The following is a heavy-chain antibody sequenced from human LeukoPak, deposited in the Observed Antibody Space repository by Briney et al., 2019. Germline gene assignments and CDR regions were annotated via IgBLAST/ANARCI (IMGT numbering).Heavy chain of an antibody. D-gene: IGHD2-15*01. CDR2: VYSGGGT. CDR3: ARASFWFDYSGYYFDY. V-gene: IGHV3-66*01. J-gene: IGHJ4*02. Sequence: EESLRLSCAASGFTISTNYMSWVRQAPGKGLEWVSVVYSGGGTYYADSVKGRFTISRDNSKSTVSLQMNGLRAEDTAVYYCARASFWFDYSGYYFDYWGQGTLVTVSS. CDR1: GFTISTNY.